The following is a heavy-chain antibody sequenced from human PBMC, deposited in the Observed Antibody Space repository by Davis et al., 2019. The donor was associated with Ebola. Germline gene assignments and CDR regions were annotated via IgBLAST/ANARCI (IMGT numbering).Heavy chain of an antibody. D-gene: IGHD6-13*01. Sequence: AASVKVSCKASGYTFTSYGISWVRQAPGQGLEWMGRISAYNGNTNYAQKLQGRVTMTTDTSTSTAYMELRSLRSDDTAVYYCAREVAAAGTGRYYYYYGMDVWGQGTTVTVSS. V-gene: IGHV1-18*01. J-gene: IGHJ6*02. CDR3: AREVAAAGTGRYYYYYGMDV. CDR2: ISAYNGNT. CDR1: GYTFTSYG.